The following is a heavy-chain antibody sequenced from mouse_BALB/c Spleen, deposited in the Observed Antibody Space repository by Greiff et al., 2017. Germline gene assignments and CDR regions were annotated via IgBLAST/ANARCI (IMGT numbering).Heavy chain of an antibody. Sequence: EVKLQESGPSLVKPSQTLSLTCSVTGDSITSGYWNWIRKFPGNKLEYMGYISYSGSTYYNPSLKSRISITRDTSKTQYYLQLNSVTTEDTATYYCARYLITTVVPYAMDYWGQGTSVTVSS. CDR1: GDSITSGY. CDR3: ARYLITTVVPYAMDY. V-gene: IGHV3-8*02. CDR2: ISYSGST. J-gene: IGHJ4*01. D-gene: IGHD1-1*01.